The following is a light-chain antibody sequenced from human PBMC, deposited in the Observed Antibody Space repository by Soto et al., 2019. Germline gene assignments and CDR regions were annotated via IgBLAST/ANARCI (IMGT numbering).Light chain of an antibody. CDR2: CAS. CDR1: QSVSSTF. V-gene: IGKV3-20*01. J-gene: IGKJ1*01. Sequence: DIVLTQSPGTLSLSPGERATLSCRASQSVSSTFFAWYQQKPGQAPRLLMFCASNRATGIPDRFSGSGSGTDFTLTIIRLEPEDFAMYYCQQYGTSPRGTFGQGTKVEVK. CDR3: QQYGTSPRGT.